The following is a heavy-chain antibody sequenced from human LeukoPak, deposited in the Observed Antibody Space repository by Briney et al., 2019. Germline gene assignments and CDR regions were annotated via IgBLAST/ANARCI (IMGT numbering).Heavy chain of an antibody. Sequence: ASVKVSCKASGGTFSSYAISWVRQAPGQGLEWMGRTIPILGIANYAQKFQGRVTITADKSTSTAYMELSSLRSEDTAVYYCAREYGGDFDYWGQGTLVTVSS. CDR3: AREYGGDFDY. D-gene: IGHD4-23*01. CDR2: TIPILGIA. CDR1: GGTFSSYA. J-gene: IGHJ4*02. V-gene: IGHV1-69*04.